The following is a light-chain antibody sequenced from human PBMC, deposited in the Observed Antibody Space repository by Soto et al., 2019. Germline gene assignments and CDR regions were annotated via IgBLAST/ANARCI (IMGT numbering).Light chain of an antibody. CDR2: AAS. CDR1: LGISGW. V-gene: IGKV1-12*02. CDR3: QQTDSFPFT. J-gene: IGKJ3*01. Sequence: DVQMSQSPSSVSASVGDRVTIACRASLGISGWLAWYQQKPGKAPKLLIYAASSLQTGVPSWFTGSGSGTDFTLTISSLQPEDFATYYCQQTDSFPFTFGPGTKVDI.